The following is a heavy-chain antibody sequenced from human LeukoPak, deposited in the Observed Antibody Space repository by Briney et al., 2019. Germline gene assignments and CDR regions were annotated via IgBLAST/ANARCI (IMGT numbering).Heavy chain of an antibody. Sequence: GGSLRLSCAASGFTFSIYEMNWVRQAPGKGLEWVSYISSGGNTKNYADSVKGRFTISRDNAKNSLYLQMNSLRAEDTSVYYCARELSTVVDYWGQGTLVTVSS. CDR2: ISSGGNTK. J-gene: IGHJ4*02. V-gene: IGHV3-48*03. CDR3: ARELSTVVDY. CDR1: GFTFSIYE. D-gene: IGHD4-23*01.